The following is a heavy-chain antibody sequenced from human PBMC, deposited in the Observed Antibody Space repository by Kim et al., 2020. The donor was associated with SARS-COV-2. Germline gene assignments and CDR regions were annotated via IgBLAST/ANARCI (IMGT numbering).Heavy chain of an antibody. D-gene: IGHD1-26*01. CDR3: ARAAPVGATSFDY. CDR1: GGSISSYY. J-gene: IGHJ4*02. V-gene: IGHV4-59*13. Sequence: SETLSLTCTVSGGSISSYYWSWIRQPPGKGLEWIGYIYYSGSTNYNPSLKSRVTISVDTSKNQFSLKLSSVTAADTAVYYCARAAPVGATSFDYWGQGTLVTVSS. CDR2: IYYSGST.